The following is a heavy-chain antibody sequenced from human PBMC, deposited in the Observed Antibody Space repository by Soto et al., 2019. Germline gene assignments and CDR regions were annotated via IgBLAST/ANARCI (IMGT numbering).Heavy chain of an antibody. J-gene: IGHJ4*02. CDR3: ARAPRIVTAASGIRDFDY. CDR1: GYSFTSYG. V-gene: IGHV1-18*01. Sequence: QVQLVQSGAEVKKPGASVKVSCKASGYSFTSYGISWVRQAPGQGLEWMGWVSGYNADTIYVQKFQGGVTMTTDTATSTAQMELRSLRYDDTAVYYCARAPRIVTAASGIRDFDYWGQGTQVTVSS. CDR2: VSGYNADT. D-gene: IGHD3-16*02.